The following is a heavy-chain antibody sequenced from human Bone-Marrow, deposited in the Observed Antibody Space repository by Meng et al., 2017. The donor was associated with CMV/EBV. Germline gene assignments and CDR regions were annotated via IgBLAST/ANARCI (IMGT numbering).Heavy chain of an antibody. J-gene: IGHJ4*02. D-gene: IGHD3-3*01. CDR3: ARGSGNIDD. V-gene: IGHV3-21*05. Sequence: GGSLRLSCAASGFTFRSYYLNWVRQPPGKGLEWVSFSSSTSNTYYADSGKGRFTISRDNNKNSLYQQMKSRSAEDTVVYYCARGSGNIDDWGQGTQVTVSS. CDR1: GFTFRSYY. CDR2: SSSTSNT.